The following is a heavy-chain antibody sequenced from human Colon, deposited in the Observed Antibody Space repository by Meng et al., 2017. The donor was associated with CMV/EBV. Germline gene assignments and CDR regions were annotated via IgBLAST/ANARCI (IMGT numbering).Heavy chain of an antibody. D-gene: IGHD3-22*01. CDR3: ARTPGHHDSSGFYYYFDY. J-gene: IGHJ4*02. CDR1: ISRSDYS. Sequence: ISRSDYSWRWIRQSPEKGLGWIGYIYYSGSTYFNPSLDSRLAISVDTSKSQFSLQLSSVTAADTAVYYCARTPGHHDSSGFYYYFDYWGPGTLVTVSS. CDR2: IYYSGST. V-gene: IGHV4-30-4*01.